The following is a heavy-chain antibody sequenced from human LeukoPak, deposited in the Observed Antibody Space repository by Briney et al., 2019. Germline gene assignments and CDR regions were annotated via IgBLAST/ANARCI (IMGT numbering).Heavy chain of an antibody. Sequence: GGSLRLSCAASGFTFSSYGMHWVRQAPGKGLEWVALIWYDGSNKHYADSVKGRFTISRDNSKNTLYLQMSSLRVEDTAVYYCARGGGMGAYYPAYFDYWGQGTLVTVSS. V-gene: IGHV3-33*01. J-gene: IGHJ4*02. D-gene: IGHD1-26*01. CDR1: GFTFSSYG. CDR2: IWYDGSNK. CDR3: ARGGGMGAYYPAYFDY.